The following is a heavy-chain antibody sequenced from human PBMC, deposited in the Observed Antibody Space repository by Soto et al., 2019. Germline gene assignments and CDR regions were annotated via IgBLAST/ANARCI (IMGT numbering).Heavy chain of an antibody. J-gene: IGHJ4*02. V-gene: IGHV3-30*04. CDR1: RFTVSSYA. CDR2: ISYDGRQK. CDR3: AKDVYFDSYYFDQ. Sequence: GSLRLSCAASRFTVSSYAIHWVRQAPGKGLEWVAVISYDGRQKHYIDSVKGRFTLSRDESDNMVYLQMNSLRPEDTAVYYCAKDVYFDSYYFDQWGQGTLVTVSS. D-gene: IGHD3-9*01.